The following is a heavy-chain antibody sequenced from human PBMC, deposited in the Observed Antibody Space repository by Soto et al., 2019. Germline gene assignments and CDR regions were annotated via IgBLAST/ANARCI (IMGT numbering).Heavy chain of an antibody. D-gene: IGHD1-26*01. V-gene: IGHV3-7*01. CDR2: IKQDGSEK. Sequence: GGSLRLSCAASGFTFSDYWMHWVRQPPGKGLEWVANIKQDGSEKNYKDSVKGRLTISRDNAKNSLSLQMNSLRTEDTAVYYCARRATTSAGYFDLWGRGTLVTVSS. J-gene: IGHJ2*01. CDR3: ARRATTSAGYFDL. CDR1: GFTFSDYW.